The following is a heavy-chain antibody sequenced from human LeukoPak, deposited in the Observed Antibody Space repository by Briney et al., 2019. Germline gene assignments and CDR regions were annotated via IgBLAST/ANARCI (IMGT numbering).Heavy chain of an antibody. CDR3: ARGQGFIIDY. J-gene: IGHJ4*02. Sequence: GGSLRLSCAASGFTFSSYAMSWVRQAPGKGLEWVSAISAGGGSTYYADSVKGRFTISRDSSENTLYLQMNSLRAEDTAVYYCARGQGFIIDYWGQGNLVTVSS. CDR2: ISAGGGST. CDR1: GFTFSSYA. D-gene: IGHD3-10*01. V-gene: IGHV3-23*01.